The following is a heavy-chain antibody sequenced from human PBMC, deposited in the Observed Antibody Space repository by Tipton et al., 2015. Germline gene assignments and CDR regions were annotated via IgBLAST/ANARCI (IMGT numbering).Heavy chain of an antibody. CDR2: VWHDGSNP. D-gene: IGHD3-10*01. CDR1: GFSFDYYG. V-gene: IGHV3-33*01. Sequence: PLRLSCAASGFSFDYYGMHCVRQAPGKGLEWVAVVWHDGSNPYYADSVKGRFTISRDNSKNTLYLQMNSLRVDDTAVGYCARLRGRGGFYEMDAWGQGTTVTVSS. CDR3: ARLRGRGGFYEMDA. J-gene: IGHJ6*02.